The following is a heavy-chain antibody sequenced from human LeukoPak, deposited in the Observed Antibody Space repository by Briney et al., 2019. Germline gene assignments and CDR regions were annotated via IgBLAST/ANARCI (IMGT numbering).Heavy chain of an antibody. CDR1: GFTFSSYG. CDR2: IRYDGSNK. D-gene: IGHD6-19*01. Sequence: GGSLRLSCAASGFTFSSYGMHWVRQAPGKGLEWVAFIRYDGSNKYYADSVKGRFTISRDNSKNTLYLQMNSLRAEDTAVYYCAKDRGGWYKSLTFDYWGQGTLVTVSS. V-gene: IGHV3-30*02. CDR3: AKDRGGWYKSLTFDY. J-gene: IGHJ4*02.